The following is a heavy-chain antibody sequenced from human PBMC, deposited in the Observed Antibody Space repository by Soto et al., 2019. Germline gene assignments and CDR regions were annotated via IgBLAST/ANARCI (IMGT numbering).Heavy chain of an antibody. D-gene: IGHD1-26*01. CDR3: AKGVLAGGVGYFDY. CDR1: GFTFSTYA. Sequence: SLRLSCAASGFTFSTYAMSWVRQAPGQGLEWVSTISGGGGSTYYADSVKGRFTISRDNSKNTLYLQMNSLRAEDTALYYCAKGVLAGGVGYFDYWGRGTLVTVSA. CDR2: ISGGGGST. J-gene: IGHJ4*02. V-gene: IGHV3-23*01.